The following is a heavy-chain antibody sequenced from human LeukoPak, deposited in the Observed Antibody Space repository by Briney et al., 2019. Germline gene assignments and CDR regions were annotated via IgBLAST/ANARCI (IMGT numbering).Heavy chain of an antibody. D-gene: IGHD1-1*01. CDR3: ARDLDSPSEDY. CDR2: ISSSGSTI. V-gene: IGHV3-11*04. Sequence: GGSLRLSCSVSGFPFSNYAMSWVRQAPGKGLEWVSYISSSGSTIYYADSVKGRFTISRDNAKNSLYLQMNSLRAEDTAVYYCARDLDSPSEDYWGQGTLVTVSS. CDR1: GFPFSNYA. J-gene: IGHJ4*02.